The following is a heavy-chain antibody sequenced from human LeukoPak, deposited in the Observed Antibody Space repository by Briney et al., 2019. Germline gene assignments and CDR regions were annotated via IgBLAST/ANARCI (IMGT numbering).Heavy chain of an antibody. CDR1: GGSFSGYY. J-gene: IGHJ4*02. V-gene: IGHV4-34*01. CDR2: INHSGST. Sequence: PSETPSLTCAVYGGSFSGYYWSWIRQPPGKGLEWIGEINHSGSTNYNPSLKSRVTISVDTSKNQFSLKLSSVTAADTAVYYCARLRDGRWLLEYWGQGTLVTVSS. D-gene: IGHD5-24*01. CDR3: ARLRDGRWLLEY.